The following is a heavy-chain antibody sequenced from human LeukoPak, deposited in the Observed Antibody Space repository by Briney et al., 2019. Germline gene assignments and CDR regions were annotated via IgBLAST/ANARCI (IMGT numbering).Heavy chain of an antibody. V-gene: IGHV3-21*01. D-gene: IGHD1-26*01. J-gene: IGHJ4*02. CDR2: ISSSSCYI. Sequence: GGSLRLSCAASGFTFSSYSMNWVRQAPGKGLEWVSSISSSSCYIYYADSVKGRFTISRDNAKNSLYLQMNSLRAEDTAVYYCASAVGAKGTFDYWGQGTLVTVSS. CDR1: GFTFSSYS. CDR3: ASAVGAKGTFDY.